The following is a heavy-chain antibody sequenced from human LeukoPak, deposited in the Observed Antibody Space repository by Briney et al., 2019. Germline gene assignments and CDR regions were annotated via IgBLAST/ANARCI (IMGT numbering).Heavy chain of an antibody. D-gene: IGHD5-18*01. V-gene: IGHV1-69*13. CDR3: AGNVDTAMGLFDY. J-gene: IGHJ4*02. Sequence: GASVKVSCKASGYTFTSYYMHWVRQAPGQGLEWMGGIIPIFGTANYAQKFQGRVTITADESTSTAYMELSSLRSEDTAVYYCAGNVDTAMGLFDYWGQGTLVTVSS. CDR2: IIPIFGTA. CDR1: GYTFTSYY.